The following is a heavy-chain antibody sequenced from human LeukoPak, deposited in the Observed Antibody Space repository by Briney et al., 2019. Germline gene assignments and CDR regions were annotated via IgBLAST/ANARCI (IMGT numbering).Heavy chain of an antibody. J-gene: IGHJ4*02. D-gene: IGHD3-22*01. CDR1: GFTFSSYG. V-gene: IGHV3-30*18. CDR2: ISYDGSYK. Sequence: QPGRSLRLSCAASGFTFSSYGMHWVRQAPGKGLEWVAVISYDGSYKYYADSVKGRFTISRDNSKNTLYLQMNSLRAEDTAVYYCAKDGLNYYDSSGYSAGDDYWGQGTLVTVSS. CDR3: AKDGLNYYDSSGYSAGDDY.